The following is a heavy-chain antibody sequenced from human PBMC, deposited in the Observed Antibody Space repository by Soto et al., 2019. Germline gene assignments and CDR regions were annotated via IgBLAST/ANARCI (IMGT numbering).Heavy chain of an antibody. CDR3: ARTRIPWSSYYYTVDV. V-gene: IGHV3-33*01. J-gene: IGHJ6*02. Sequence: PGGSLRLSCTASGFIFSNYGMHWVRQAPGRGLEWVAAIWFDGSNEYFADSVKGRFAISRDNSKDTLFLQMNSLRAEDTAVYYCARTRIPWSSYYYTVDVWGQGXTVTVSS. CDR1: GFIFSNYG. CDR2: IWFDGSNE. D-gene: IGHD3-10*01.